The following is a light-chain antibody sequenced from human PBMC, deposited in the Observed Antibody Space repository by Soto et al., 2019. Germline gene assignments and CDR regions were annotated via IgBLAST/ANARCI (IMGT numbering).Light chain of an antibody. J-gene: IGKJ1*01. CDR3: QQYAASRT. CDR1: QSVSSSY. V-gene: IGKV3-20*01. CDR2: GAS. Sequence: EIVLTQSPGTLSLSPGERATLSCRASQSVSSSYLAWYQQKPGQAPRLLISGASSRATGIPDRFSGSGSGTDFTLTISRLEPEDFAVYYCQQYAASRTFGQGTKVEIK.